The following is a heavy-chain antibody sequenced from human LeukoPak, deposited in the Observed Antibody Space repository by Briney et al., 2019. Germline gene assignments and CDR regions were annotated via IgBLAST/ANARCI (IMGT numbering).Heavy chain of an antibody. Sequence: GGSLRLSCEASGLSFTNAWMSWVRQAPGKGLEWVGRIKIRSDDETTDYAAPVRGRFTVSRDDSKNTVYLQMNSLKTEDTAVYYCTTDHRTISGVVTPDYWGQGTLVTVSS. CDR1: GLSFTNAW. V-gene: IGHV3-15*01. J-gene: IGHJ4*02. CDR3: TTDHRTISGVVTPDY. CDR2: IKIRSDDETT. D-gene: IGHD3-3*01.